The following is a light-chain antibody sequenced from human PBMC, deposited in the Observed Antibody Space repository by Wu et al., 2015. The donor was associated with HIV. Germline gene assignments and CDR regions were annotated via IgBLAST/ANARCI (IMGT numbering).Light chain of an antibody. Sequence: EIVLTQSPATLSLSPGERATVPCRTSQSVGTNLAWYQQKPGQAPRLLIYTASTRATGIPARFGGSGSGTDFTLTITSMQSEDFAVYYCQQYNVWPPLTFGGGTKVEIK. V-gene: IGKV3-15*01. CDR3: QQYNVWPPLT. CDR1: QSVGTN. J-gene: IGKJ4*01. CDR2: TAS.